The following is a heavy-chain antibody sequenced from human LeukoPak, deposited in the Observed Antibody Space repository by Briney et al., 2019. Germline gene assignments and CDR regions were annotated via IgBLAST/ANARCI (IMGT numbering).Heavy chain of an antibody. Sequence: GESLKICCKVSGYSFTTYWIGWVHQMPGKGLEWMGIIYPGDSDTKYSPSFQGQVTISADKPISTAYLQWSSLKASDTAMYYCARQPVGATSSWGQGTLVTVSS. D-gene: IGHD1-26*01. CDR1: GYSFTTYW. CDR2: IYPGDSDT. V-gene: IGHV5-51*07. J-gene: IGHJ5*02. CDR3: ARQPVGATSS.